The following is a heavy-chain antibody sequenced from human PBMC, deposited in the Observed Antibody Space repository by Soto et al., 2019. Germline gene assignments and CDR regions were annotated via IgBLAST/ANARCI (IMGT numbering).Heavy chain of an antibody. J-gene: IGHJ6*02. D-gene: IGHD3-10*01. CDR3: TTRSGGSGAWTYYGMDV. Sequence: WGSLRIPCASSGFTFSNAWMSWVRQAPGKGLEWVGRIKSKTDGGTTDYAAPVKGRFTISRDDSKNTLYLQMNSLKTEDTAVYYCTTRSGGSGAWTYYGMDVWGQGTTVTVS. CDR1: GFTFSNAW. CDR2: IKSKTDGGTT. V-gene: IGHV3-15*01.